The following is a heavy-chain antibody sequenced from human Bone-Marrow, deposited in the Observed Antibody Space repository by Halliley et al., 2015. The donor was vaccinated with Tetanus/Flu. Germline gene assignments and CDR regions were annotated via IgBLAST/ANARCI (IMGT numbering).Heavy chain of an antibody. CDR3: VRQYYYGSLDL. CDR2: IFPNDFDA. Sequence: QLVQSGAELKKPGDSLKISCRGFGYSFTSYWIGWVRQMPGKGLEWMGLIFPNDFDARYSPSFQGQVTLSVDKSTSTAYLEWSSLKASNTAIYYCVRQYYYGSLDLWGQGTAVTVSS. V-gene: IGHV5-51*01. D-gene: IGHD3-10*01. CDR1: GYSFTSYW. J-gene: IGHJ6*02.